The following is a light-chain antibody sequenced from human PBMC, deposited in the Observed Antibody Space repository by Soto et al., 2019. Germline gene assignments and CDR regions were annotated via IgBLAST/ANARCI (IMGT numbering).Light chain of an antibody. CDR3: QQRANWPTLT. CDR2: DAS. Sequence: EVVLTQSPATLSLSPGEGATLSCRASQDILDNLDWYQQKPGQAPRLLIYDASKRATGIPARFSGSGSGTDFTLTISGLEPEDFVVYYCQQRANWPTLTFGGGTKVDIX. CDR1: QDILDN. J-gene: IGKJ4*01. V-gene: IGKV3-11*01.